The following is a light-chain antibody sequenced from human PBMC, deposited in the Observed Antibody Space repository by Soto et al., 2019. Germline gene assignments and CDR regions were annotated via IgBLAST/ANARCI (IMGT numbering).Light chain of an antibody. CDR2: GTS. V-gene: IGKV3-20*01. CDR1: QRVSSKY. J-gene: IGKJ3*01. CDR3: QQYGSSLFT. Sequence: DIVLTQSPGTLSLSPGERATLSCRASQRVSSKYLAWYQQKPGQPPRVLIYGTSIRATGIPERFSGGGSGTDFTLTITRLEYEDFAVYYCQQYGSSLFTFGPGTKVDF.